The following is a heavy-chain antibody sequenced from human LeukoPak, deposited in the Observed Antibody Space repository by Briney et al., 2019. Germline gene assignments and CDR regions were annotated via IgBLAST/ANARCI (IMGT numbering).Heavy chain of an antibody. CDR1: GFTFSSYS. CDR2: ISSSGSTI. D-gene: IGHD2-2*01. CDR3: ARELGYCSSTSCYSNWFDP. V-gene: IGHV3-48*04. J-gene: IGHJ5*02. Sequence: GGSLRLSCAASGFTFSSYSMNWVRQAPGKGLEWVSYISSSGSTIYYADSVKGRFTISRDNAKNSLYLQMNSLRAEDTAVYYCARELGYCSSTSCYSNWFDPWGQGTLVTVSS.